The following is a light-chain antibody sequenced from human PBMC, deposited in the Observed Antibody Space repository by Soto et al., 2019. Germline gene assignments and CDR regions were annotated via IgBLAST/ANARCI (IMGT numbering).Light chain of an antibody. J-gene: IGKJ4*01. CDR3: QQHSNYPLT. Sequence: IQMTQSPSTLSASVGDRVTITCRASHHIDAWLAWYQQKPGKAPKVLIYKASILESGVPSRFSGSGSGTELTLTTSSLQPDDSATYYCQQHSNYPLTFGGGTKVEIK. V-gene: IGKV1-5*03. CDR1: HHIDAW. CDR2: KAS.